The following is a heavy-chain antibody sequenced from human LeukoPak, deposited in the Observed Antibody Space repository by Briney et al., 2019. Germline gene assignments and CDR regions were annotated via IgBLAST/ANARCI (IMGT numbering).Heavy chain of an antibody. CDR1: GFTFSAYG. CDR2: LSGSADST. D-gene: IGHD3-10*01. Sequence: GGSLRLFCAASGFTFSAYGMSWARQAPGKGLEGVLGLSGSADSTYYADSVQGRFTITRDNSKNTLYLQMNNLRGEDTAVYYCAKTVYGSGASGLECWGQGTLVTVSS. J-gene: IGHJ4*02. CDR3: AKTVYGSGASGLEC. V-gene: IGHV3-23*01.